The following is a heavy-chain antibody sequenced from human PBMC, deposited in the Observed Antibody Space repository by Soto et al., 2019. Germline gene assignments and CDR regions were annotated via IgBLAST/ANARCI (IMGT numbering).Heavy chain of an antibody. Sequence: GGSLRLSCAASGFTFSSYDMNWVRQAPGKGLEWVSYISSSGSTIYYADSVKGRFTISRDNAKNSLYLQMKSLRAEYRAIYYGASRMISSWYFFDYWGQGTLVTVSS. D-gene: IGHD6-13*01. CDR1: GFTFSSYD. J-gene: IGHJ4*02. CDR3: ASRMISSWYFFDY. CDR2: ISSSGSTI. V-gene: IGHV3-48*03.